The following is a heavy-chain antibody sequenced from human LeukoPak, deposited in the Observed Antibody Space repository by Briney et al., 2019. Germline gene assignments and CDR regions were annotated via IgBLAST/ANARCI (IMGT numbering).Heavy chain of an antibody. Sequence: SVKVSCKASGDTSGSYAMNWVRQAPGQGLEWVARIIPLLGITNRAQNLQGRVTVNADTSTNTVYLELSSLRPDDTAVYYCARARSRITFGGIRHAFDIWGQGTLVTVSS. CDR1: GDTSGSYA. V-gene: IGHV1-69*04. CDR2: IIPLLGIT. D-gene: IGHD3-16*01. J-gene: IGHJ3*02. CDR3: ARARSRITFGGIRHAFDI.